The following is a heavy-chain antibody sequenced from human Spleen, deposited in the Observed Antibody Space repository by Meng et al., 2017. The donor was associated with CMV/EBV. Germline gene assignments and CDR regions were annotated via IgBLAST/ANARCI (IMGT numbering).Heavy chain of an antibody. D-gene: IGHD2-2*01. V-gene: IGHV3-11*04. CDR3: HQGYCTSTSCYR. Sequence: GGSLRLSCAASGFTFSDYYMTWIRQAPGKGLEWVSYINSGGDTIYYADSVKGRFTISRDNAKNSLFLQMNSLRAEDTAVYYCHQGYCTSTSCYRWGQGTLVTVSS. CDR1: GFTFSDYY. J-gene: IGHJ4*02. CDR2: INSGGDTI.